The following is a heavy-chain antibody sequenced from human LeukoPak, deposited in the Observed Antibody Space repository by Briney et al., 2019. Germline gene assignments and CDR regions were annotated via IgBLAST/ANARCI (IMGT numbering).Heavy chain of an antibody. J-gene: IGHJ4*02. V-gene: IGHV4-31*03. CDR1: GGSISSGGYY. D-gene: IGHD3-22*01. CDR3: AREPHYYDSSGSAFRAFDY. Sequence: SQTLSLTCTVSGGSISSGGYYWSWIRQHPGKGLEWLGYIYYSGSTYYNPSLESRLTISLDTSKNQFSLKLSSVTAADTAVYYCAREPHYYDSSGSAFRAFDYWGQGTLVTVSS. CDR2: IYYSGST.